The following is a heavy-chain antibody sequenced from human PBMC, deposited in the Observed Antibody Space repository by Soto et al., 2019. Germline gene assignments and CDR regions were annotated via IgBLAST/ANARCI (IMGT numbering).Heavy chain of an antibody. J-gene: IGHJ4*02. CDR2: ISAYNGNT. CDR3: ARDGGIPTLWFGELGFVDY. V-gene: IGHV1-18*01. D-gene: IGHD3-10*01. Sequence: QVQLVQSGAEVKKPGASVKVSCKASGYTFTSYGISWVRQAPGQGLEWMGWISAYNGNTNYAQKLQAIVTMTTDTSTSTAYMELRSLRSDDTAVYYCARDGGIPTLWFGELGFVDYWGQGTLVTVSS. CDR1: GYTFTSYG.